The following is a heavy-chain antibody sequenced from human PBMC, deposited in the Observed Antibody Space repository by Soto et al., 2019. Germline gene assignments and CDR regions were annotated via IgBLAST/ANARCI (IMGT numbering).Heavy chain of an antibody. J-gene: IGHJ4*02. V-gene: IGHV3-74*01. Sequence: EVQLVESGGGLVQPGGSLRLSCAASGFTFSSYWMHWVRQAPGKGLVWVSRINPDGTTTTYADSVKGRFTICRDNAKNTLYLQMNSLRGDDTAGYYCARVPTASYGVWNYCGQGTLVTVSS. CDR1: GFTFSSYW. CDR2: INPDGTTT. D-gene: IGHD5-18*01. CDR3: ARVPTASYGVWNY.